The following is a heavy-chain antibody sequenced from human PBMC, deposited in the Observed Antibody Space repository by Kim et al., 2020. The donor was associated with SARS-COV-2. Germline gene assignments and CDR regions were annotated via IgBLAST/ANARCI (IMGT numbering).Heavy chain of an antibody. CDR3: ARESTVAGLFDY. Sequence: YADSVKGRFNISRDNDKNSLYLQMNSRRAEDTAVYYCARESTVAGLFDYWGQGTLVTVSS. V-gene: IGHV3-21*01. J-gene: IGHJ4*02. D-gene: IGHD6-19*01.